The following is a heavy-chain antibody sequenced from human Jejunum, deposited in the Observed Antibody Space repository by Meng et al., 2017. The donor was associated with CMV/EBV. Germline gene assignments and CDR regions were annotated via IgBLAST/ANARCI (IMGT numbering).Heavy chain of an antibody. Sequence: QVQLVQSGAEVKQPXASVKVACKASGYALTSYDINWVRQGTGQGLEWMGWMKPNRGTTGYAQKFQGRVTMTRNISKSTAYMDLSSLRSEDTAVYYCATGVADFEYWGQGTLVTVSS. J-gene: IGHJ4*02. D-gene: IGHD6-19*01. CDR1: GYALTSYD. CDR3: ATGVADFEY. CDR2: MKPNRGTT. V-gene: IGHV1-8*01.